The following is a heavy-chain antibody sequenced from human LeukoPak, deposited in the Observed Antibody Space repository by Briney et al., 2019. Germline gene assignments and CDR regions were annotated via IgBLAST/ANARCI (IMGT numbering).Heavy chain of an antibody. CDR2: INPSGGST. Sequence: ASVKVSCKSSGYTFTSYDMHLVRQAPGQGLEWMGIINPSGGSTSYAQKFQGRVTMTRDTSTSTVYMEMSSLRSEDTAVYYSAREGRQFQGATTPSHYYYYYPDGWGKGTTVTVSS. D-gene: IGHD1-1*01. V-gene: IGHV1-46*01. J-gene: IGHJ6*03. CDR3: AREGRQFQGATTPSHYYYYYPDG. CDR1: GYTFTSYD.